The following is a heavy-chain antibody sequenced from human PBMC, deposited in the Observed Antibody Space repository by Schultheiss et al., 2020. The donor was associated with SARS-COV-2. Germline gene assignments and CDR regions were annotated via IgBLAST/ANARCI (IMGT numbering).Heavy chain of an antibody. Sequence: GESLKISCAASGFTVSSNYMSWVRQAPGKGLEWVSVIYSGGSTYYADSVKGRFTISRHNSKNTLYLQINSLRAEDTAVYYCARPNNYGYYYYYMDVWGKGTTVTVSS. D-gene: IGHD4-11*01. V-gene: IGHV3-66*02. CDR2: IYSGGST. CDR1: GFTVSSNY. J-gene: IGHJ6*03. CDR3: ARPNNYGYYYYYMDV.